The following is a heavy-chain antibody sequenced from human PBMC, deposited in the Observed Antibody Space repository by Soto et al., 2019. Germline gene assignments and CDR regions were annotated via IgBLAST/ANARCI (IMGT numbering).Heavy chain of an antibody. D-gene: IGHD2-2*01. CDR1: GSSFTNYW. CDR2: MYPGDSDT. V-gene: IGHV5-51*01. J-gene: IGHJ1*01. Sequence: PGESLKISCKTSGSSFTNYWIGWVRQMPGEGLEWMGIMYPGDSDTKYSPSFQGQVTISADKSINTAYLQWSSLKASDTAIYYCARQRYCSSRTCSERFQYWGQRTLVTVSS. CDR3: ARQRYCSSRTCSERFQY.